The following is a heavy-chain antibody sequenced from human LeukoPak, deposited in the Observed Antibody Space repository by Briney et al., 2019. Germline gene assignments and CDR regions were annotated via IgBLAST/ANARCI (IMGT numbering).Heavy chain of an antibody. Sequence: GGSLRLSCAASGFTFSSYAMSWVRQAPGKGLEWVSAISGSGGSTYYADSAKGRFTISRDDSKNTLYLQMNSLRAEDTAVYYCAKVRSRIAAAGTSVYYFDYWGQGTLVTVSS. J-gene: IGHJ4*02. CDR2: ISGSGGST. V-gene: IGHV3-23*01. D-gene: IGHD6-13*01. CDR3: AKVRSRIAAAGTSVYYFDY. CDR1: GFTFSSYA.